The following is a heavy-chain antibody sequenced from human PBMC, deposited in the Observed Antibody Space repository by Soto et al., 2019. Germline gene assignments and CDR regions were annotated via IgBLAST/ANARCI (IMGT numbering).Heavy chain of an antibody. V-gene: IGHV4-39*01. CDR1: GGSISSSSYY. CDR3: ARQSKLLLIGDNKLYFDY. Sequence: QLQLQESVTGLVKPSETLSLTCTVSGGSISSSSYYWGWIRQPPGKGLEWIGSIYYSGSTYYNPSLKSRVTISVDTSKNQFSLTLSSVSVADTAVYYCARQSKLLLIGDNKLYFDYWGQGTMVTFSS. D-gene: IGHD3-10*01. J-gene: IGHJ4*02. CDR2: IYYSGST.